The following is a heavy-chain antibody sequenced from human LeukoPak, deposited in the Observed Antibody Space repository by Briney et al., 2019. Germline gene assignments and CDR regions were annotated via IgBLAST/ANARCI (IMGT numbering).Heavy chain of an antibody. V-gene: IGHV3-11*01. J-gene: IGHJ6*02. CDR2: ISSSGSTI. CDR1: GFTFSDYY. D-gene: IGHD2-15*01. Sequence: PGGALGLSCAASGFTFSDYYMSWIRPAPGKGLGWVSYISSSGSTIYYADSVKGRFTISRDNAKNSLYLQMNSLRAEDTAVYYCARCIGREGYYYGMDVWGQGTTVTVSS. CDR3: ARCIGREGYYYGMDV.